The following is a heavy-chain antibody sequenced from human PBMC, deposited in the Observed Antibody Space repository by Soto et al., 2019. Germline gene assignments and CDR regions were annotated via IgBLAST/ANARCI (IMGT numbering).Heavy chain of an antibody. J-gene: IGHJ6*02. CDR2: ISGSGGST. CDR3: AKGAERGVPYYYYGMDV. V-gene: IGHV3-23*01. D-gene: IGHD3-10*01. Sequence: EVQLLESGGGLVQPGGSLRLSCAASGFTFSSYAMSWVRQAPGKGLEWVSAISGSGGSTYYADSVKGRFTISRDNSKNTLYLQMNSLRAEDTAVYYCAKGAERGVPYYYYGMDVWGQGTTVTVSS. CDR1: GFTFSSYA.